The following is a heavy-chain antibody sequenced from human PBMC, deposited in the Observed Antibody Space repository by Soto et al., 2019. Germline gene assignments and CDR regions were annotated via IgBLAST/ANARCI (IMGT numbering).Heavy chain of an antibody. CDR1: GFPFSGYS. CDR3: ARSHSAIDAFDI. V-gene: IGHV3-21*01. D-gene: IGHD2-2*01. Sequence: GGSRRLSCASAGFPFSGYSRHLVRPAPGKGLEWVSSISSSSSYIYYADSVKGRFTISRDNAKNSLYLQMNSLRAEDTAVYYCARSHSAIDAFDIWGQGKMVTVS. CDR2: ISSSSSYI. J-gene: IGHJ3*02.